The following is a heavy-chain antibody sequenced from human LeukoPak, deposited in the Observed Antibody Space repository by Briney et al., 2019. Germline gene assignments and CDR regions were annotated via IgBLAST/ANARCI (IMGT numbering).Heavy chain of an antibody. D-gene: IGHD5-18*01. CDR1: GGAISSYY. Sequence: SETLSLTCTVSGGAISSYYWSWIRQPAGKGLEWIGRIYTSGSTNYNPSLKSRVTMSVDTSKNQCSLKLSSVTAADTAVYYCARDLSYGHNDAFDIWGQGTMVTVSS. CDR3: ARDLSYGHNDAFDI. J-gene: IGHJ3*02. V-gene: IGHV4-4*07. CDR2: IYTSGST.